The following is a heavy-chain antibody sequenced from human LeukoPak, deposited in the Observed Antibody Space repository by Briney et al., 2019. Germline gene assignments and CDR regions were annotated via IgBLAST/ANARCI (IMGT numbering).Heavy chain of an antibody. CDR2: ISSSSSYI. Sequence: GGSLRPSCAASGFTFSSYSMNWVRQAPGKGLEWVSSISSSSSYIYYADSVKGRFTISRNNAKNSLYLQMNSLRAEDTAVYYCARVGTYYDSSGYYSRFFDYWGQGTLVTVSS. CDR3: ARVGTYYDSSGYYSRFFDY. D-gene: IGHD3-22*01. V-gene: IGHV3-21*01. J-gene: IGHJ4*02. CDR1: GFTFSSYS.